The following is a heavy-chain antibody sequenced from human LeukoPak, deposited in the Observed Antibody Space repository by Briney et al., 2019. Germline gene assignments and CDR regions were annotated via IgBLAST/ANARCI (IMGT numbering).Heavy chain of an antibody. J-gene: IGHJ4*02. CDR1: GYTFTGYY. CDR3: ARGRKSVTLFDY. D-gene: IGHD2-21*02. V-gene: IGHV1-2*02. CDR2: INPNSGGT. Sequence: ASVKVSCTASGYTFTGYYMYWVRQAPGQGLEWMGWINPNSGGTNYAQRFQGRVTLTRDTSISTAYMELSRLRSDDTAVYYCARGRKSVTLFDYWGQGTLVTVSS.